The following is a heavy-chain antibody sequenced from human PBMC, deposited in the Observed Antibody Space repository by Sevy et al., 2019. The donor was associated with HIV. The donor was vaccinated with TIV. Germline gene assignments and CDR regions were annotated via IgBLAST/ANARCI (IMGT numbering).Heavy chain of an antibody. D-gene: IGHD2-15*01. CDR1: GFTLSSHN. J-gene: IGHJ6*02. CDR3: ARVVAYCSGGTCFPGYYYGMDV. CDR2: ISTSSNDM. V-gene: IGHV3-21*01. Sequence: GGSLRLSCVASGFTLSSHNMSWVRQAAGKGLEWVSSISTSSNDMYYADSVRGRFTISRDNARNSLYLQMNTLRAEDTAVYYCARVVAYCSGGTCFPGYYYGMDVWGQGTTVTVSS.